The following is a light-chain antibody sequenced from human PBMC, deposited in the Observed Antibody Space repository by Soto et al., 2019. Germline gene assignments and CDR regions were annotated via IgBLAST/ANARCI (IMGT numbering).Light chain of an antibody. CDR1: QGISNY. V-gene: IGKV1-27*01. Sequence: DIQMTQSPSSLSASVGDRVTITCRARQGISNYLAWYQQKPGKVPKLLIYAASTLHSGVPSRFSGSGSGTDFTLTISSLQPEDVATYYCQKYNSAPLPVGGGTKLDSK. CDR3: QKYNSAPLP. J-gene: IGKJ4*01. CDR2: AAS.